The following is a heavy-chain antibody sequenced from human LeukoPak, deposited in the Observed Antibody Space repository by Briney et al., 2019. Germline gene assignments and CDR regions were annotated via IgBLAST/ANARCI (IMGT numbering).Heavy chain of an antibody. CDR3: ARAYSGSYYYWFDP. Sequence: SETLSLTRTVSGGSISSYYWSWIRQPPGKGLEWIGYIYYSGSTNYNPSLKSRVTISVDTSKNQFSLKLSSVTAADTAVYYCARAYSGSYYYWFDPWGQGTLVTVSS. J-gene: IGHJ5*02. CDR2: IYYSGST. CDR1: GGSISSYY. V-gene: IGHV4-59*01. D-gene: IGHD1-26*01.